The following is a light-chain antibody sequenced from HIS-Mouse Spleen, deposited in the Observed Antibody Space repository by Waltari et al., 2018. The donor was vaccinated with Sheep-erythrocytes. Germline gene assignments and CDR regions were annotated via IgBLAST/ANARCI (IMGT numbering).Light chain of an antibody. Sequence: QSALTQPPSASGSPGQSVTISCTGTSSDVGGYNYVSWYQQHPGKAPKLMIYAVSKRTSGVPDRFSCSKSGNTASLTVSGLQAEDEADYYCSSYAGSNNWVFGGGTKLTVL. CDR3: SSYAGSNNWV. V-gene: IGLV2-8*01. CDR2: AVS. J-gene: IGLJ3*02. CDR1: SSDVGGYNY.